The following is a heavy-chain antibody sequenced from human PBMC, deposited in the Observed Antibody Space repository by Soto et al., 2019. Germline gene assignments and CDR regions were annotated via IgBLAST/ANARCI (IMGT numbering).Heavy chain of an antibody. CDR2: ISGSGGST. Sequence: GGSLRLSCAASGFTFSSYAMSWVRQAPGKGLEWVSAISGSGGSTYYADSVKGRFTISRDNSKNTLYLQMNSLRAEDTAVYYCAKVFSIPAAQIPKTYYYYYMDVWGKGTTVTVSS. CDR3: AKVFSIPAAQIPKTYYYYYMDV. D-gene: IGHD2-2*01. CDR1: GFTFSSYA. V-gene: IGHV3-23*01. J-gene: IGHJ6*03.